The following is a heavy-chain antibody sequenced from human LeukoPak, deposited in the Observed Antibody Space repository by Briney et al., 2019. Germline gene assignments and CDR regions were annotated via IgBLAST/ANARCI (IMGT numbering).Heavy chain of an antibody. D-gene: IGHD6-13*01. CDR3: AESTSSWYGGPFDL. Sequence: PGGSLRLSCAASGFSFTSYGIIWVRQAPGKGLEWVSGISGSGGSTYNADSVKGRFTISRDNSKNTLFLQMNSLRAEDTAAYYCAESTSSWYGGPFDLWGRGTVVTVSS. CDR1: GFSFTSYG. CDR2: ISGSGGST. V-gene: IGHV3-23*01. J-gene: IGHJ3*01.